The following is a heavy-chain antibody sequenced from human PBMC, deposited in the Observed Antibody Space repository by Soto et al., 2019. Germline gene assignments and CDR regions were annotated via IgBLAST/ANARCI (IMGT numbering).Heavy chain of an antibody. Sequence: QVPLVQSGAEVKKPGASVKVSCKASGYTFTSYGISWVRQAPGQGLEWMGWISAYNGNTNYAQKLQGRVTMTTDPPTSTVYMELRSMRSDDTAVYYCARELITFGETIGAFDIWGQGTMVTVSS. CDR1: GYTFTSYG. CDR2: ISAYNGNT. CDR3: ARELITFGETIGAFDI. D-gene: IGHD3-16*01. V-gene: IGHV1-18*01. J-gene: IGHJ3*02.